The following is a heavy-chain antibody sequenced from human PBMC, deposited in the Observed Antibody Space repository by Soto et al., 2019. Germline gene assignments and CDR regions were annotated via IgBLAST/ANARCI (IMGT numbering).Heavy chain of an antibody. CDR3: ARDSLDTAMVSDRGAYGMDV. V-gene: IGHV3-30-3*01. CDR1: GFTFSSYA. Sequence: GGSLRLSCAASGFTFSSYAMHWVRQAPGKGLEWVAVISYDGSNKYYADSVKGRFTISRDNSKNTLYLQMNSLRAEDTAVYYCARDSLDTAMVSDRGAYGMDVWGQGTTVTVSS. CDR2: ISYDGSNK. J-gene: IGHJ6*02. D-gene: IGHD5-18*01.